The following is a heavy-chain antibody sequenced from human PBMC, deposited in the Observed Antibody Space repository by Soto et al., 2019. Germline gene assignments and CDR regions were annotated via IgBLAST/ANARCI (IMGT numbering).Heavy chain of an antibody. CDR2: IRSKANNYAT. V-gene: IGHV3-73*01. CDR3: TTQPYSGSLDY. Sequence: GGSLRLSCAASGFTFSGSAMHWVRQASGKGLEWVGRIRSKANNYATAYAASVNGRFTISRDDSKNTAYLQMNSLKIEDTAVYYCTTQPYSGSLDYPGQGTRVTVSS. D-gene: IGHD1-26*01. CDR1: GFTFSGSA. J-gene: IGHJ4*02.